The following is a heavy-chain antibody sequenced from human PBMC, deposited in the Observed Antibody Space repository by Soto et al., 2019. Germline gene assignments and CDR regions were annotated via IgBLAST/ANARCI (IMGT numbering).Heavy chain of an antibody. V-gene: IGHV5-51*01. CDR1: GYTFTNYW. CDR2: VYPGDSDT. J-gene: IGHJ6*02. D-gene: IGHD6-13*01. Sequence: GESLKISCKASGYTFTNYWIAWVRQMPGKGLEWMGVVYPGDSDTRYSPSFQGQVTISADKSTSTAYLQWSGLKASDSAMYFCARQRGSSSAAGIDVWGQGTTVTVYS. CDR3: ARQRGSSSAAGIDV.